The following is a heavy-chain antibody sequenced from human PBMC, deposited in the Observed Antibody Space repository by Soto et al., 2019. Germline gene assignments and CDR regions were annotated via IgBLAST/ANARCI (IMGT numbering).Heavy chain of an antibody. CDR1: GFSLSTSGVG. D-gene: IGHD1-20*01. J-gene: IGHJ5*02. CDR2: IYWDDDK. V-gene: IGHV2-5*02. Sequence: QITLKESGPTLVKPTQTLTLTCTFTGFSLSTSGVGVGWIRQPPGKALEWLALIYWDDDKRYNPSLKSRLTITKDTSKNQVVLTMTNMDPVDTATYYFAHRLVSGNWFDPWGQGTLVTVSS. CDR3: AHRLVSGNWFDP.